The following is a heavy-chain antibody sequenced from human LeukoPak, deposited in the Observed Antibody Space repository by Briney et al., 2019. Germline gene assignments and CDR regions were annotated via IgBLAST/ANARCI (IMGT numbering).Heavy chain of an antibody. CDR2: VNGDGSEE. CDR1: GFTFNTYW. D-gene: IGHD6-19*01. Sequence: PGRSLRISCTASGFTFNTYWMTWVRQAPGKGLEWVANVNGDGSEEGYADSVKGRFTVSRDNAKNSFYLQMNSLRVDDTAVYYCTRNSGWYRLDYWGQGTLVTVPS. CDR3: TRNSGWYRLDY. V-gene: IGHV3-7*01. J-gene: IGHJ4*02.